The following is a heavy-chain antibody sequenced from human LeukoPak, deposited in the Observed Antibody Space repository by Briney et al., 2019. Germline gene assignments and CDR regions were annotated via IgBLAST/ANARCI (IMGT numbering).Heavy chain of an antibody. CDR1: GFTFSSYA. V-gene: IGHV3-64*01. CDR2: ISSNGGRT. CDR3: ARTYYDFWSGYYTASYYYYYMDV. Sequence: GGSLRLSCAASGFTFSSYAMHWVRQAPGKGLEYVSAISSNGGRTYYANSVKGRFTISRDNSKNTLYLQMGSLRAEDTALYYCARTYYDFWSGYYTASYYYYYMDVWGKGTTVTVSS. J-gene: IGHJ6*03. D-gene: IGHD3-3*01.